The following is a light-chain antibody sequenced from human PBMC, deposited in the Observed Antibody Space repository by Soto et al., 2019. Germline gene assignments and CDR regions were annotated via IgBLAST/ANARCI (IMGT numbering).Light chain of an antibody. V-gene: IGKV1-5*01. CDR1: QTISSW. CDR3: QQYDNYPLT. J-gene: IGKJ4*01. Sequence: DLQMTQSPSTLSGSVGARVTITCRASQTISSWLAWYQQKPGKAPKFLIYDASNLESGVPSRFSGSASGTEVTITISSLQPDDFETYYCQQYDNYPLTFGGGTKVDIK. CDR2: DAS.